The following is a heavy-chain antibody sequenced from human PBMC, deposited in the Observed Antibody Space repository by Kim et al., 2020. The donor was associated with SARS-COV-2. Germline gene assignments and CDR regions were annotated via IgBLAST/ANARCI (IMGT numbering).Heavy chain of an antibody. V-gene: IGHV3-64D*09. J-gene: IGHJ4*02. CDR2: ITGPGSRI. CDR1: GFIFSDSA. CDR3: VKDHPALHY. Sequence: GGSLRLSCSASGFIFSDSAMHWVRQAPGKGLEFVSLITGPGSRIHYADSVKGRFTISRDNSKNTLFLQMTSLRVEDTAVYYCVKDHPALHYWGQRTLVT.